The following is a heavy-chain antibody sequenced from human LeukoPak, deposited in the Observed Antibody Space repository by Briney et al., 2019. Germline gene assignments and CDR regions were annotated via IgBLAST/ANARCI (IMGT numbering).Heavy chain of an antibody. CDR2: INPNSGGT. CDR1: GYTLTGYY. V-gene: IGHV1-2*02. D-gene: IGHD3-10*01. CDR3: ATGHYASGNDY. Sequence: ASVKVSCKASGYTLTGYYIHWVRQAPGQGLEWMGWINPNSGGTNYAQKFQGRVTMTRDTSTSTAYMELSRLRSDDTAVFYCATGHYASGNDYWGQGTLVTVSS. J-gene: IGHJ4*02.